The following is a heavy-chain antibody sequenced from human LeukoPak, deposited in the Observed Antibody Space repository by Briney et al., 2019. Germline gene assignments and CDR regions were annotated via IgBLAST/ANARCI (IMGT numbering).Heavy chain of an antibody. CDR1: GYTFISYD. CDR3: ARRGYSYGQVYYYYYMDV. D-gene: IGHD5-18*01. Sequence: ASVKVSCKASGYTFISYDINWVRQATGQGLEWMGWMNPNSGNTGYAQKFQGRVTITRNTSISTAYMELSGLRSEDTAVYYCARRGYSYGQVYYYYYMDVWGKGTTVTVSS. J-gene: IGHJ6*03. V-gene: IGHV1-8*03. CDR2: MNPNSGNT.